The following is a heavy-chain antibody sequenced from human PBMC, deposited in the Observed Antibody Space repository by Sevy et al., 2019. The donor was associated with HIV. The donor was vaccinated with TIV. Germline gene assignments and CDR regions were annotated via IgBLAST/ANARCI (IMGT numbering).Heavy chain of an antibody. CDR1: GFTFSNAW. CDR3: TTEYYDILTGYWGHFDY. J-gene: IGHJ4*02. V-gene: IGHV3-15*01. CDR2: IKSKTDGGTT. D-gene: IGHD3-9*01. Sequence: GGSLRLSCAASGFTFSNAWMSWVRQAPGKGLEWVGRIKSKTDGGTTDYAAPVKGRFTISRADSKNTLYLQMNSLKTEDTAVYYCTTEYYDILTGYWGHFDYWGQGTLVTVSS.